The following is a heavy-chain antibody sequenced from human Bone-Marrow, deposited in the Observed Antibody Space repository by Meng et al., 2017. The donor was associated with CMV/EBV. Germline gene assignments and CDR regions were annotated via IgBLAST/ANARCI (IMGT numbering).Heavy chain of an antibody. V-gene: IGHV5-10-1*01. CDR1: YSFTSYC. CDR2: INPSDSYT. CDR3: AGGDFWSGHTKANWFDP. D-gene: IGHD3-3*01. Sequence: YSFTSYCISWVRQMPGKGLEWMGRINPSDSYTNYSPSFQGHVTISADKSISTAYLQLSSLTASDPAMYYCAGGDFWSGHTKANWFDPWGQGTLVTVSS. J-gene: IGHJ5*02.